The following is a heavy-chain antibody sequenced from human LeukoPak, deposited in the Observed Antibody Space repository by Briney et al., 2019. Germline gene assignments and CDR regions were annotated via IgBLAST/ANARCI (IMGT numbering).Heavy chain of an antibody. CDR3: ARAKPSEDYDYVWGSYPAYFDY. CDR2: IYYSGST. V-gene: IGHV4-39*07. J-gene: IGHJ4*02. Sequence: SETLSLTCTVSGGSISSSSYYWGWIRQPPGKGLEWIGSIYYSGSTYYNPSLKSRVTISVDTSKNQFSLKLSSVTAADTAVYYCARAKPSEDYDYVWGSYPAYFDYWGQGTLVTASS. D-gene: IGHD3-16*02. CDR1: GGSISSSSYY.